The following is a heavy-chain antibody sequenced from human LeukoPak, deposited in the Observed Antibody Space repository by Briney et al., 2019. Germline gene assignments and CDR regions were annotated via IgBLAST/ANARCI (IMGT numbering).Heavy chain of an antibody. J-gene: IGHJ4*02. CDR2: FYHTGST. D-gene: IGHD2-21*01. Sequence: NPSETLSLTCTVSGGSITTYYWTWIRQTPDKGLQFIGSFYHTGSTNYNPSLESAVTISEDTSKNQISLELRSVTAADTAVYYCATSIGWPNVFDHWGQGILVTVSS. V-gene: IGHV4-59*01. CDR3: ATSIGWPNVFDH. CDR1: GGSITTYY.